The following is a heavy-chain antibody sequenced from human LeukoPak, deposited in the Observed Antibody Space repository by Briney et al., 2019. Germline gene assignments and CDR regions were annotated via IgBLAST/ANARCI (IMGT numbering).Heavy chain of an antibody. CDR2: IFHTGRT. J-gene: IGHJ4*02. CDR3: ARHDFVLSSSSRDY. Sequence: SETLSLTCAVSGNSITSGYYWGWIRQPPGKGLEWIGSIFHTGRTYYNPSLKGRVTISVDTSKNQFSLKVNSVTAADTAVYYCARHDFVLSSSSRDYWGQGILVTVSS. D-gene: IGHD6-13*01. CDR1: GNSITSGYY. V-gene: IGHV4-38-2*01.